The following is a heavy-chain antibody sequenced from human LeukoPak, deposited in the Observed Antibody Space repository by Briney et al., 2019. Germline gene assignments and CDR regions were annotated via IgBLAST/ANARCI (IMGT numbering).Heavy chain of an antibody. D-gene: IGHD3-22*01. CDR3: AKDKIVVAGNFDY. CDR2: ISGGGGST. Sequence: GGSLRLSCAASGLTLSTYAMSWVRQAPGKGLEWVSAISGGGGSTYYADSVKGRFIISRDNPKNTLYLQMNSLRAEDTAVYYCAKDKIVVAGNFDYWGQGTLVTVSS. J-gene: IGHJ4*02. CDR1: GLTLSTYA. V-gene: IGHV3-23*01.